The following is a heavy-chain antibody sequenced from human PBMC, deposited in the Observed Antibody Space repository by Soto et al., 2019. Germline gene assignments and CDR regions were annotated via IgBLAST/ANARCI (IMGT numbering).Heavy chain of an antibody. D-gene: IGHD2-2*01. J-gene: IGHJ6*02. V-gene: IGHV3-53*02. CDR3: ARDQAIGPYYYGMYV. CDR1: GFTVSSNY. CDR2: IYSGGST. Sequence: EVQLVETGGGLIQTGGSLRLSCAASGFTVSSNYMSWVRQAPGKGLEWVSVIYSGGSTYYADSVKGRFTISRDNSKNTLYLQMNSLRAEDTAVYYCARDQAIGPYYYGMYVWGQGTTVTVSS.